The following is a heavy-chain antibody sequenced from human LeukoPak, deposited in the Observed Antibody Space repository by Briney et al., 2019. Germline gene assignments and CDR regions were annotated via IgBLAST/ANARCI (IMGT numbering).Heavy chain of an antibody. D-gene: IGHD3-22*01. CDR3: VRDYSEDFYMDV. Sequence: PSETLSLTCTVSGGSISSGSNYWSWIRQPAGKGLEWIGRIYTNGRTNYNPSLKSRVSISIDTSKNQLSLKLSSVTAADSAIYYCVRDYSEDFYMDVWGKGTTVTVSS. J-gene: IGHJ6*03. V-gene: IGHV4-61*02. CDR1: GGSISSGSNY. CDR2: IYTNGRT.